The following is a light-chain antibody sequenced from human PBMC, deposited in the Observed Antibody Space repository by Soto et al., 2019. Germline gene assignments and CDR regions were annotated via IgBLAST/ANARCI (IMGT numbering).Light chain of an antibody. CDR3: SSFTSKSTLI. CDR1: IRDVGAYNL. CDR2: EVR. V-gene: IGLV2-14*01. J-gene: IGLJ2*01. Sequence: QSVLTQPASVSGSPGQSITISCAGTIRDVGAYNLVSWYQQYPGRAPQLILYEVRNRPSGISFRFSGFKSGNTASLTISGLQAEDEADYYCSSFTSKSTLIFGGGTKLT.